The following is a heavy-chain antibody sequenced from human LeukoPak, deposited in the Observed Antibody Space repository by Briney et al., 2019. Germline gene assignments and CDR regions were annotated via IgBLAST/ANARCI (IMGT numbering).Heavy chain of an antibody. CDR2: NESDGSSI. V-gene: IGHV3-74*01. D-gene: IGHD6-19*01. CDR3: ARDPSAVAGFFDY. J-gene: IGHJ4*02. Sequence: GGSLRLSCAASGLTFSTYWMHWLRQAPGKGLVWVSRNESDGSSITYADSVKGRFTISRDNAKNTLYLQMNSLRAEDTAVYYCARDPSAVAGFFDYWGQGTLVTVSS. CDR1: GLTFSTYW.